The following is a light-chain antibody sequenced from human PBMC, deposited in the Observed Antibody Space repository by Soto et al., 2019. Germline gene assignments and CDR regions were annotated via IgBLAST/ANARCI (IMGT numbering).Light chain of an antibody. CDR3: QERRSWQVT. Sequence: ENVLTQSPATLSLPPVEVAKLYFISIHSINTYLAFYRPTPGQAPRLLIYDASKRATGIPARFSGSGSGTNFTLTISCLEPEDFAVYFWQERRSWQVTCGQGT. CDR2: DAS. CDR1: HSINTY. J-gene: IGKJ5*01. V-gene: IGKV3D-11*02.